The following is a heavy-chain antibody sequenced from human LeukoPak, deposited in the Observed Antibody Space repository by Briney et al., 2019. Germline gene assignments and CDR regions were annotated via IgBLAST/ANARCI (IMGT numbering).Heavy chain of an antibody. V-gene: IGHV4-4*07. D-gene: IGHD3-16*02. CDR3: ARDLNPRGSYRYAWFDP. CDR1: GGSISSYY. Sequence: SETLSLTCTVSGGSISSYYWSWIRQPAGKGLEWIGRIYTSGSTNYNPSLKSRVTKSVDTSKNQFSLKLSSVTAADTAVYYCARDLNPRGSYRYAWFDPWGQGTLVTVSS. J-gene: IGHJ5*02. CDR2: IYTSGST.